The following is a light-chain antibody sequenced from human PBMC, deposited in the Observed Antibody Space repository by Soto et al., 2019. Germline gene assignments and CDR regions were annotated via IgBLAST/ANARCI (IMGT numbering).Light chain of an antibody. V-gene: IGKV3-11*01. J-gene: IGKJ3*01. CDR3: QQRSNWPPIT. CDR2: DAS. Sequence: IVLTQSPATLSLSPGERATLSCRASQSVSSYLAWNQQKPGQAPRLLIYDASNRATGIPARFSGSGSGTDFTLTISSLEPEDFAVYYCQQRSNWPPITFGPGTKVDIK. CDR1: QSVSSY.